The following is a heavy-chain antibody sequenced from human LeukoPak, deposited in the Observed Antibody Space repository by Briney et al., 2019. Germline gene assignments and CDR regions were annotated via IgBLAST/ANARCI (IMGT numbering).Heavy chain of an antibody. CDR2: IKQDGSER. D-gene: IGHD6-13*01. Sequence: PGGSLRLSCAASGFAFSSYWMSWVRQAPGKGLEWVANIKQDGSERYYVDSVKGRFTISRDNTKNSLYLQMNSLRAEDTAVYYCARDLSSSWYWYSVGYWGQGTLVTVSS. CDR3: ARDLSSSWYWYSVGY. V-gene: IGHV3-7*01. CDR1: GFAFSSYW. J-gene: IGHJ4*02.